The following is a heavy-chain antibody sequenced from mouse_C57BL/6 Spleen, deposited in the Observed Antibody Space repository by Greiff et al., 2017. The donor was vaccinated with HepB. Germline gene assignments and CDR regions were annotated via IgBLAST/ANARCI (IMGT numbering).Heavy chain of an antibody. Sequence: EVQLQQSGPGLVKPSQSLSLTCSVTGYSITSGYYWNWIRQFPGNKLEWMGYISYDGSNNYNPSLKNRISITRDTSKNQFFLKLNSVTTEDTATYYCARGESYYSKAFDYWGQGTTLTVSS. J-gene: IGHJ2*01. V-gene: IGHV3-6*01. CDR3: ARGESYYSKAFDY. CDR1: GYSITSGYY. CDR2: ISYDGSN. D-gene: IGHD2-5*01.